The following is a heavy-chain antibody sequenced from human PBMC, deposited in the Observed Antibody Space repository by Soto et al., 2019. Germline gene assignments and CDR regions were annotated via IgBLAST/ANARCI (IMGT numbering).Heavy chain of an antibody. V-gene: IGHV1-18*01. CDR2: ISAYNGNT. Sequence: QVQLVQSGAEVKKPGASVKVSCKASGYTFTSYGISWVRQAPGQGLEWMGWISAYNGNTKYAQKLQGRVTMTTDTSTSTAYMELRSLRSDDTAVYYCARDRGSVYNSGLNPIEDWGQGTLVTVSS. D-gene: IGHD6-19*01. CDR1: GYTFTSYG. J-gene: IGHJ4*02. CDR3: ARDRGSVYNSGLNPIED.